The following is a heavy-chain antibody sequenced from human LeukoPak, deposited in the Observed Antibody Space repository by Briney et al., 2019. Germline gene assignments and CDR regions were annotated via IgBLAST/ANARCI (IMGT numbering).Heavy chain of an antibody. CDR2: MNPNSGNT. D-gene: IGHD3-3*01. CDR1: GYTFTSYD. V-gene: IGHV1-8*01. J-gene: IGHJ6*02. Sequence: GASVKVSCKASGYTFTSYDINWVRQATGQGLEWMGWMNPNSGNTVYAQKFQGRVTMTRNTSISTAYMELSSLRSEDTAVYYCARNTYYDFWSGYYMANHYYSMDVWGQGTTVTVSS. CDR3: ARNTYYDFWSGYYMANHYYSMDV.